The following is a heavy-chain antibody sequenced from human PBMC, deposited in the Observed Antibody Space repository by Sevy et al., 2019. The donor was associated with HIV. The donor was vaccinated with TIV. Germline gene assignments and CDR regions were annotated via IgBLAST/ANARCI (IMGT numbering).Heavy chain of an antibody. Sequence: GGSLRLSCAASGFTVSNNYMSWVRQAPGRGLEWVSVIYTGGSTYYVDSVKGRFTISRDDSKNTLYLQMNSLRAEDTAVYYCARDHGGVQDWYFDLWGRGPLVTVSS. V-gene: IGHV3-53*01. CDR1: GFTVSNNY. J-gene: IGHJ2*01. CDR3: ARDHGGVQDWYFDL. D-gene: IGHD2-8*02. CDR2: IYTGGST.